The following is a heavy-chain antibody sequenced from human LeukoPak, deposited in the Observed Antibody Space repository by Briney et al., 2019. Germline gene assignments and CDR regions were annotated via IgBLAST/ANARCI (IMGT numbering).Heavy chain of an antibody. CDR3: ATGHTSLAP. Sequence: GGSLRLSCAASGFTFSTSWMTWVRQAPGKGLEFVANIKHDGSERYYVDSVKGRFTISRDNAKNSLYLQMDSLRVEDTAVYFCATGHTSLAPGGQGTLVTVSS. J-gene: IGHJ4*02. CDR1: GFTFSTSW. V-gene: IGHV3-7*01. CDR2: IKHDGSER.